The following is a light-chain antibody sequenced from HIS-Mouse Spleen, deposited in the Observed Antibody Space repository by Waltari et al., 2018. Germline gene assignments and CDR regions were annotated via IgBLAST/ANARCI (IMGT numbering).Light chain of an antibody. CDR2: DVR. V-gene: IGLV2-14*03. Sequence: QSALTQPASVSGSPGQSITISCTGTSSDVGGYNYVPWYQQHPGKAPKLMIYDVRNRPSRVCKRLAGSKSGNTASLTISGLQAEDEADYYCSSYTSSSFNVLFGGGTKLTVL. CDR3: SSYTSSSFNVL. J-gene: IGLJ2*01. CDR1: SSDVGGYNY.